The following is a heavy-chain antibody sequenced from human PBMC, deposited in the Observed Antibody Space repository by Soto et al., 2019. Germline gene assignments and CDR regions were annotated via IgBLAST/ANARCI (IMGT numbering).Heavy chain of an antibody. CDR2: SYHNGYT. CDR3: DRGSLGYNWFDP. Sequence: QEQLQESGPGLVKPSQTLSLPCTVSGGSISSGDCYWRWIRQAPGKGLEWIGYSYHNGYTSYNPSIKSRVTISVDASENQFSLNLSSVTAADTAVYYCDRGSLGYNWFDPWGEGTLVALSS. V-gene: IGHV4-30-4*01. CDR1: GGSISSGDCY. J-gene: IGHJ5*02.